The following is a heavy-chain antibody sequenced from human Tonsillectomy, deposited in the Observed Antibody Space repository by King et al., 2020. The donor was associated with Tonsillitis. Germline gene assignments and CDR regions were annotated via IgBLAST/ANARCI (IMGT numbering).Heavy chain of an antibody. Sequence: VQLVESGGGLVQPGGSLILSCAASGFTFSSYAMSWVRQAPGKGLEWVSAIIGSGGSTYYADSVKGRFTISRDNSKNTLYLQMNSLRAEDTAVYYCATSPRHDYYYYMDVWGKGTTVTVSS. J-gene: IGHJ6*03. CDR3: ATSPRHDYYYYMDV. V-gene: IGHV3-23*04. CDR1: GFTFSSYA. CDR2: IIGSGGST.